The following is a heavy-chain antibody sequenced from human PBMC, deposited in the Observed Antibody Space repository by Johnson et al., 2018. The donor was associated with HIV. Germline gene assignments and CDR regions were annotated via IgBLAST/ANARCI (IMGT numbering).Heavy chain of an antibody. Sequence: VHLVESGGGLVQPGGSLRLSCTASGFTVSSNYMSWVRQAPGKGLEWVSVIYTDDSIYYADAVKGRFPISRDNSKNTLYRQMNSLSAEDTAVYYCAREGEYVWGPGKVSDIWGQGTMVTVSS. CDR3: AREGEYVWGPGKVSDI. CDR2: IYTDDSI. CDR1: GFTVSSNY. D-gene: IGHD3-16*01. J-gene: IGHJ3*02. V-gene: IGHV3-66*01.